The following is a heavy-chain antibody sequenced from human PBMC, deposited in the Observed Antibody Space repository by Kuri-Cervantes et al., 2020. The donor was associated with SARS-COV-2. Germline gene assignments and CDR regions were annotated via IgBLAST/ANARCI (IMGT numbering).Heavy chain of an antibody. CDR3: ARELGLTTVNWFDP. V-gene: IGHV4-61*10. J-gene: IGHJ5*02. Sequence: GSLRLSCTVSGGSISSGSYYWSWIRQPAGKGLEWIGYIYYSGSTNYNPSLKSRVTISVDTSKNQFSLKLSSVTAADTAVYYCARELGLTTVNWFDPWGQGTLVTVSS. CDR1: GGSISSGSYY. CDR2: IYYSGST. D-gene: IGHD4-17*01.